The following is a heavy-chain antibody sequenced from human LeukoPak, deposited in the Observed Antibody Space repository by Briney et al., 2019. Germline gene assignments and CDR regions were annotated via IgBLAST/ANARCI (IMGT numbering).Heavy chain of an antibody. CDR3: AREPLPDSDWLLYNRPVDY. V-gene: IGHV4-4*07. CDR2: IYTSGST. D-gene: IGHD3-9*01. J-gene: IGHJ4*02. Sequence: SETLSLTCTASGGSISSYYWSWIRQPAGKGLEWIGRIYTSGSTNYNPSLKSRVTMSVDTSKNQFSLKLSSVTAADTAVYYCAREPLPDSDWLLYNRPVDYWGQGTLVTVSS. CDR1: GGSISSYY.